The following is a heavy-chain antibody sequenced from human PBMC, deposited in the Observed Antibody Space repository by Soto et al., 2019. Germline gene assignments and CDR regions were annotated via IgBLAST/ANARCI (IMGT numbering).Heavy chain of an antibody. Sequence: EVQLLESGGGSAQPGGSLRLSCAGSGFTFYAYAMRWVRQAPGKGLEWVSGIRARGDTKYRESVNGRFTMSRENSMNTLYLQMTSLRPADTAVYYCANPGPVTARIRFDYWGQGALVTVAS. CDR1: GFTFYAYA. V-gene: IGHV3-23*01. CDR3: ANPGPVTARIRFDY. CDR2: IRARGDT. J-gene: IGHJ4*02. D-gene: IGHD2-21*02.